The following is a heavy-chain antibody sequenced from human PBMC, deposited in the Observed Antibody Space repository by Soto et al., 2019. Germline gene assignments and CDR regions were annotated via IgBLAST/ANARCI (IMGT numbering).Heavy chain of an antibody. CDR3: ARDYDFWSGYYLYVAVAGTPYYYYGMDV. V-gene: IGHV3-21*01. D-gene: IGHD3-3*01. CDR2: ISSSSSYI. CDR1: GFTFSSYS. Sequence: GGSLRLSCAASGFTFSSYSMNWVRQAPGKGLEWVSSISSSSSYIYYADSVKGRFTISRDNAKNSLYLQMNTLEAEDTAVYYCARDYDFWSGYYLYVAVAGTPYYYYGMDVWGQGTTVTVSS. J-gene: IGHJ6*02.